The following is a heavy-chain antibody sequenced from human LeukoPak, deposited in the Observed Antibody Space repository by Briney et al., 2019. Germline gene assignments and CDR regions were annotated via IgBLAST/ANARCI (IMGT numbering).Heavy chain of an antibody. D-gene: IGHD2-15*01. V-gene: IGHV4-39*02. Sequence: SETLSLTCTVSGGSISDSSYYWGWIRQPPGKGLEWIGSIYYSGSTYYTPSLKSRVSISVDTSKNHFSLKLSSVTAADTAVYYCARGNFRYCSGGSCYSLMVYYYYMDVWGKGTTVTVSS. CDR2: IYYSGST. J-gene: IGHJ6*03. CDR1: GGSISDSSYY. CDR3: ARGNFRYCSGGSCYSLMVYYYYMDV.